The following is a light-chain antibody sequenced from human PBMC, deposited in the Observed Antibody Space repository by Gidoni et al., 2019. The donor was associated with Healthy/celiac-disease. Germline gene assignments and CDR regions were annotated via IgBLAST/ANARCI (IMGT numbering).Light chain of an antibody. CDR3: QQRSNWPLYT. V-gene: IGKV3-11*01. CDR1: QIVSSY. J-gene: IGKJ2*01. Sequence: EIVLTQSPATLSLSPGERATLSCRASQIVSSYLAWDQQKPGQAPRLLIYDASNRATGIPARFSGSGSGTDFTLTISSLEPEDFAVYYCQQRSNWPLYTFGQGTKLEIK. CDR2: DAS.